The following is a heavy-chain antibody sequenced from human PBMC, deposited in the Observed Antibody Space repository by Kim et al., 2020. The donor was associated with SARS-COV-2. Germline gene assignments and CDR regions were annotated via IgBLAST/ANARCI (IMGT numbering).Heavy chain of an antibody. D-gene: IGHD2-15*01. J-gene: IGHJ3*02. Sequence: GRFTISRDNSKNTLYLQMNSLRAEDTAVYYCAREKGYCSGGSCLLDAFDIWGQGTMVTVSS. CDR3: AREKGYCSGGSCLLDAFDI. V-gene: IGHV3-30*07.